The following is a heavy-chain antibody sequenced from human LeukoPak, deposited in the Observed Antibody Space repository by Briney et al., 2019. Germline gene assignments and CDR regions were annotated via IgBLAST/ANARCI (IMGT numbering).Heavy chain of an antibody. Sequence: SETLSLTCTVSGDSISSYYWSWIRQPPGKGLEWIGYIYYSGSTNYNPSLKSRVTISVDTSKNQFSLKLGSVTAADTAVYYCARNVVPYGSGSSAIGYWGQGTLITVSS. D-gene: IGHD3-10*01. V-gene: IGHV4-59*01. CDR1: GDSISSYY. J-gene: IGHJ4*02. CDR2: IYYSGST. CDR3: ARNVVPYGSGSSAIGY.